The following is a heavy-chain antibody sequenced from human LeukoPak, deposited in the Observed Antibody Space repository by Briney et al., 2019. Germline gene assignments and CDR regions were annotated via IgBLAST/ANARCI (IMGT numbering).Heavy chain of an antibody. Sequence: PGASLRLSCAASGFTFSSYAMSWVRQAPGKGLEWVSAISGSGGSTYYADSVKGRFTISRDNSKNTLYLQMNSLRAEDTAVYYCTKAPKWEPKREFWGQGTLVTVSS. CDR3: TKAPKWEPKREF. CDR1: GFTFSSYA. CDR2: ISGSGGST. D-gene: IGHD1-26*01. J-gene: IGHJ4*02. V-gene: IGHV3-23*01.